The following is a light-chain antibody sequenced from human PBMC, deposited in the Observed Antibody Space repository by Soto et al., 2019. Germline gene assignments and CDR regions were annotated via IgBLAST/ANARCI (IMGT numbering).Light chain of an antibody. CDR1: QDISNS. Sequence: AIRMTQSPSSFSASTGDRVTITCRASQDISNSLDWYQQKPGKAPNLLIYYASTLQSGVPSRFSGSGSGTDFTLTISGLQSEDVATYYCRNYYSYPPSFTFGPWNKV. CDR3: RNYYSYPPSFT. V-gene: IGKV1-8*01. J-gene: IGKJ3*01. CDR2: YAS.